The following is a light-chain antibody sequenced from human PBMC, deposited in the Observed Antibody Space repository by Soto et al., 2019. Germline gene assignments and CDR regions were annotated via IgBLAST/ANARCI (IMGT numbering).Light chain of an antibody. CDR3: DAWDECLSGRVV. Sequence: QSVLTQPPSASGTPGQRVTISCSGSSSNIGSNYVYWYQQLPGTAPKLLIYRNNQRPSGVSDGFSGSKSGTSASLAISGLRSEDEADYYCDAWDECLSGRVVFGGGTKLTVL. CDR2: RNN. CDR1: SSNIGSNY. J-gene: IGLJ2*01. V-gene: IGLV1-47*01.